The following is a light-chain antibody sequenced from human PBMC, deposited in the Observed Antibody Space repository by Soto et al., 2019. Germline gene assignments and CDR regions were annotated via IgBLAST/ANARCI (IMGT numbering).Light chain of an antibody. CDR3: QQYVTSPPRLT. CDR2: DVS. V-gene: IGKV3-20*01. Sequence: EIVLTQSPGTLSLSPGERATLSCRASQSVSTTYLAWYQQKPGQAPRLLVYDVSTRATGIPDRFSGSGSGTDFTPTISRLEPEDLAVSYCQQYVTSPPRLTFGGGTKVEIK. CDR1: QSVSTTY. J-gene: IGKJ4*01.